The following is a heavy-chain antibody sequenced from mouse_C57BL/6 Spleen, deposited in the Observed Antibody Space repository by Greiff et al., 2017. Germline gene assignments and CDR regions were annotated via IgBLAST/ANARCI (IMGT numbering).Heavy chain of an antibody. CDR2: INPNNGGT. D-gene: IGHD2-3*01. J-gene: IGHJ4*01. V-gene: IGHV1-18*01. Sequence: VQLKESGPELVKPGASVKIPCKASGYTFTDYNMDWVKQSHGKSLEWIGDINPNNGGTIYNQKFKGKATLTVDKSSSTAYMELRSLTSEDTAVYYCARFGRWLLPLGAMDYWGQGTSVTVSS. CDR1: GYTFTDYN. CDR3: ARFGRWLLPLGAMDY.